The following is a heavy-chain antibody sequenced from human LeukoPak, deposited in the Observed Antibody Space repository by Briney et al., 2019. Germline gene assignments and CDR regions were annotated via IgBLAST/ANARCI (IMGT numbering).Heavy chain of an antibody. V-gene: IGHV1-69*06. CDR2: IIPMFGTT. J-gene: IGHJ5*02. CDR1: GGTFSSYS. D-gene: IGHD1-7*01. CDR3: ARDSYRTRNYNWFDP. Sequence: SVKVSCKASGGTFSSYSISWVRQAPGQGREWMGVIIPMFGTTTYAQRFQGRVMITADKSTSTAYMELSSLRSEDTAVYYCARDSYRTRNYNWFDPWGQGTLVTVSS.